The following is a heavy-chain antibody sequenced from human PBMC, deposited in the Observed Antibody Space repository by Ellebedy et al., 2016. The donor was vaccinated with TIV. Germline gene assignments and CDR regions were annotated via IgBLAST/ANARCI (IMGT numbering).Heavy chain of an antibody. V-gene: IGHV3-74*01. CDR3: ASPPGF. CDR2: IASDASFI. J-gene: IGHJ4*02. CDR1: AGFSFSRNS. Sequence: GESLKISCEASAGFSFSRNSMHWVRQVPGKGLVWLSGIASDASFISYVDSVKGRFTISRDNAKNSLYLQMNSLRAEDTAVYYCASPPGFWGQGTLVTVSS.